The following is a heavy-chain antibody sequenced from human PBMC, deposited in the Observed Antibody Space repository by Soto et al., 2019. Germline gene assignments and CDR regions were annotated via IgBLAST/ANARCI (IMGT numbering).Heavy chain of an antibody. CDR1: GFTFSSYG. D-gene: IGHD3-3*01. CDR3: AKDLEGYDFWSGSYGMDV. CDR2: ISYDGSNK. Sequence: PGGSLRLSCAASGFTFSSYGMHWVRQAPGKGLEWVAVISYDGSNKYYADSVKGRFTISRDNSKNTLYLQMNSLRAEDTAVYYCAKDLEGYDFWSGSYGMDVWGQGTTVTVSS. J-gene: IGHJ6*02. V-gene: IGHV3-30*18.